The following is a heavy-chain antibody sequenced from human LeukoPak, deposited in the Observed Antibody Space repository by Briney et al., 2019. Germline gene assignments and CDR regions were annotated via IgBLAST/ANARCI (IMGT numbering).Heavy chain of an antibody. J-gene: IGHJ4*02. Sequence: SETLSLTCTVSGGSISGYYWSWIRQPPGKGLEWIGEINHSGSTNYNPSLKSRVTISVDTSKNQFSLKLSSVTAADTAVYYCARGYYDSSGYYPYWGQGTLVTVSS. D-gene: IGHD3-22*01. CDR1: GGSISGYY. CDR2: INHSGST. CDR3: ARGYYDSSGYYPY. V-gene: IGHV4-34*01.